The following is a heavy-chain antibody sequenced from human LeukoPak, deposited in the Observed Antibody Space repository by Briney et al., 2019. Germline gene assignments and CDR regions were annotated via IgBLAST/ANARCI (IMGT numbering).Heavy chain of an antibody. D-gene: IGHD4-17*01. CDR3: ARGYGDYAGGY. CDR2: IIPILGIA. V-gene: IGHV1-69*04. J-gene: IGHJ4*02. Sequence: ASVTVSCKASGGTFSSYAISWVRQAPGQGLEWMGRIIPILGIANYAQKFQGRVTITADKSTSTAYMELSSLRSEDTAVYCCARGYGDYAGGYWGQGTLVTVSS. CDR1: GGTFSSYA.